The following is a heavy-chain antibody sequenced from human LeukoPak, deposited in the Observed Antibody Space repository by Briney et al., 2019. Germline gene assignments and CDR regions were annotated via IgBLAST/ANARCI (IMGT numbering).Heavy chain of an antibody. V-gene: IGHV4-34*01. CDR2: INHSGST. J-gene: IGHJ4*02. D-gene: IGHD4-17*01. CDR3: ARGGGSVTTVTRTFDY. Sequence: SETLSLTCAVYGGSFSGYYWSWIRQPPGMGLEWIGEINHSGSTNYNPSLKSRVTISVDTSKNQFSLKLSSVTAADTAVYYCARGGGSVTTVTRTFDYWGQGTLVTVSS. CDR1: GGSFSGYY.